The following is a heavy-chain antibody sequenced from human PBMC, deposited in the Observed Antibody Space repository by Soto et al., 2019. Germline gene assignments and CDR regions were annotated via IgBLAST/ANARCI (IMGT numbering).Heavy chain of an antibody. J-gene: IGHJ3*02. CDR2: ISSSSSNI. CDR3: AKWYSSGWYGSAFDI. D-gene: IGHD6-19*01. V-gene: IGHV3-21*04. CDR1: GFTFSSYS. Sequence: PGGSLRLSCAASGFTFSSYSMNWVRQAPGKGLEWVSAISSSSSNIYYADSVKGRFTISRDNAKNTLYLRMNSLRAEDTAVYYCAKWYSSGWYGSAFDIWGQGTMVTVSS.